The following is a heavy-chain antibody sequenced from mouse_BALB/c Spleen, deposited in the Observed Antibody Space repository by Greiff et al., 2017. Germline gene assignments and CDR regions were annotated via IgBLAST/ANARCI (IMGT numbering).Heavy chain of an antibody. CDR3: ARIGTMITVSSYYAMDY. J-gene: IGHJ4*01. CDR1: GFSLSTYGIG. Sequence: QVTLKVSGPGILQPSQTLSLTCSFSGFSLSTYGIGVGWIRQPSGKGLEWLAHIWWNDNKYYNTALKSRLTISKDTSNNQVFLKIASVDTADTATYYCARIGTMITVSSYYAMDYWGQGTSVTVSS. V-gene: IGHV8-11*01. CDR2: IWWNDNK. D-gene: IGHD2-4*01.